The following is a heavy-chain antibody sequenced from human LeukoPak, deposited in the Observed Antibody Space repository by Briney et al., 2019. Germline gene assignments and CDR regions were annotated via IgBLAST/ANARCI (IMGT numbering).Heavy chain of an antibody. D-gene: IGHD6-13*01. Sequence: SETLSLTCTVSGGSISSSSYYWGWIRQPPGKGLEWIGRIYYSGSTYYNPSLKSRVTISVDTSKNQFSLKLSSVTAADTAVYYCARNPIAAAAHFDYWGQGTLVTVSS. J-gene: IGHJ4*02. CDR1: GGSISSSSYY. CDR2: IYYSGST. V-gene: IGHV4-39*01. CDR3: ARNPIAAAAHFDY.